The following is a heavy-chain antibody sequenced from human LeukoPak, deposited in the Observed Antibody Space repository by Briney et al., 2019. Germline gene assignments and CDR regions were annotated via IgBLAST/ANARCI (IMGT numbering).Heavy chain of an antibody. CDR3: ARVIVFMSTGPPLDY. V-gene: IGHV3-74*01. CDR2: ISPDGSRT. Sequence: RGSLRLSCAASGFTFSDHWMHWVRQTPEKGLVWGSNISPDGSRTDYADSVTGRFTISRDNAKTTLYLQMNSLRAEHTAVYYCARVIVFMSTGPPLDYWGQGTLAIVSS. J-gene: IGHJ4*02. D-gene: IGHD3-16*01. CDR1: GFTFSDHW.